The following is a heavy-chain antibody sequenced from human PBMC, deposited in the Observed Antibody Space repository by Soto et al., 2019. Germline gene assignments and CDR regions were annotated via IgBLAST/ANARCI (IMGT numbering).Heavy chain of an antibody. CDR3: AKYSGSYPVYNGLSL. V-gene: IGHV3-23*01. CDR1: GFPFSTSA. CDR2: ISASSDAA. D-gene: IGHD1-26*01. Sequence: EVQLLESGGGLVQPGGSLRLSCAASGFPFSTSAMNWVRQAPGKGLEWVSIISASSDAAYYAESVKRRFASSRDNPKNTQYLQMNSLLAEDTAMYYCAKYSGSYPVYNGLSLWGQGTTVTVS. J-gene: IGHJ6*02.